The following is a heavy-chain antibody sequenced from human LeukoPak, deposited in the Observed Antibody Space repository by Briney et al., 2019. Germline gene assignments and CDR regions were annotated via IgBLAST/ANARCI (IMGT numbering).Heavy chain of an antibody. Sequence: HAGGSPRLSCAASGFTFSTYWMSWVRQAPGKGLEWVANIKQDGSEKYYVDSVKGRFTISRDNAKNSLYLQMNSLRAEDTAVYYCTRDLGRWLQLSHYFDYWGQGTLVTVSS. CDR2: IKQDGSEK. V-gene: IGHV3-7*01. CDR1: GFTFSTYW. CDR3: TRDLGRWLQLSHYFDY. J-gene: IGHJ4*02. D-gene: IGHD5-24*01.